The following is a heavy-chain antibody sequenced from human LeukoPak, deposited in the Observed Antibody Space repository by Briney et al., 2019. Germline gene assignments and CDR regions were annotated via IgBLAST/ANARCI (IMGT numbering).Heavy chain of an antibody. CDR1: GFTFSTYA. Sequence: PGGSLRLSCAASGFTFSTYAMSWVRQAPGKGLEWVSAISGSGGSTYYADSVKGRFTISRDNSKNTLYLQMNSLRAEDTAVYYCAKGRGYCTNGVCAPDYYYYMDVWGKGTTVTVSS. V-gene: IGHV3-23*01. CDR2: ISGSGGST. CDR3: AKGRGYCTNGVCAPDYYYYMDV. D-gene: IGHD2-8*01. J-gene: IGHJ6*03.